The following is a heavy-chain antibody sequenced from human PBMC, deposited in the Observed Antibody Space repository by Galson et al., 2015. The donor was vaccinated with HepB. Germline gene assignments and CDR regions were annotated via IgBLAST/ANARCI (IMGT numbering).Heavy chain of an antibody. CDR1: GYSFTSYW. CDR2: IYPGDSDT. D-gene: IGHD6-13*01. V-gene: IGHV5-51*03. CDR3: ARLSPFIAAAGTLFEHWFDP. J-gene: IGHJ5*02. Sequence: VKKPGESLKISCTGSGYSFTSYWIGWVRQMPGKGLEWMGIIYPGDSDTRYSPSFQGQVTISADKSISTAYLQWSSLKASDTAMYYCARLSPFIAAAGTLFEHWFDPWGQGTLVTVSS.